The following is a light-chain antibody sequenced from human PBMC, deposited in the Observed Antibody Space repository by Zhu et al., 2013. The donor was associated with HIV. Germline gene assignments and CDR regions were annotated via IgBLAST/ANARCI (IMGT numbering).Light chain of an antibody. CDR3: QQYGSSPLT. J-gene: IGKJ4*01. V-gene: IGKV3-20*01. CDR2: GVS. Sequence: IVLTQSPATLSLSPGDRATLSCRASQSISTNYLAWYQQKYGQAPRLLIYGVSKRATGIPDRFSGSGSGTDFTLTISGLEPEDFAVYYCQQYGSSPLTFGGGTTMEIK. CDR1: QSISTNY.